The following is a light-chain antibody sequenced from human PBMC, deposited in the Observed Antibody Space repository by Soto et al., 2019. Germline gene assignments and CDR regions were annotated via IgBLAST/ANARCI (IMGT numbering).Light chain of an antibody. J-gene: IGLJ2*01. Sequence: SYELTQPPSVSVAPGKTARITCGGNNIDSKSVHWYQQKPGQAPVLVIYYDADRPSGIPERFSGSNSGNTATLTISRVEAGDEADYYCQVWDSSSDSGVFGGGTKLTVL. CDR1: NIDSKS. V-gene: IGLV3-21*04. CDR2: YDA. CDR3: QVWDSSSDSGV.